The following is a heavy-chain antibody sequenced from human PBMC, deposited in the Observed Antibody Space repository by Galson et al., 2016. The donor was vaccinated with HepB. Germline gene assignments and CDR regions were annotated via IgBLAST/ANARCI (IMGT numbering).Heavy chain of an antibody. Sequence: SETLSLTCAVYGGSFSGYYWNWIRQPPGKGLEWIGEINHNGSTNYYPSLKSRVTISVDRSKNQFSLKLSSVTAADTAVYYCARRRPVMAAAILTWGQGTLVTVSS. D-gene: IGHD2-2*01. CDR3: ARRRPVMAAAILT. J-gene: IGHJ5*02. CDR1: GGSFSGYY. CDR2: INHNGST. V-gene: IGHV4-34*01.